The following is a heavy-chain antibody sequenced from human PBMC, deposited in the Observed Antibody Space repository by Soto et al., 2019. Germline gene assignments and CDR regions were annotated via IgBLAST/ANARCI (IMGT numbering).Heavy chain of an antibody. D-gene: IGHD3-3*02. V-gene: IGHV1-69*13. CDR1: GGTFRTSA. CDR3: ARDKDRQQLGGNYYYIMDV. Sequence: GASVKVSCKTSGGTFRTSAISWVRQAPGQGLEWMGGIMPVFPTPDYAQKFQGRVTITADESTGTAYMELSSLRSEDTAVYYCARDKDRQQLGGNYYYIMDVWGQGTTVTVSS. CDR2: IMPVFPTP. J-gene: IGHJ6*01.